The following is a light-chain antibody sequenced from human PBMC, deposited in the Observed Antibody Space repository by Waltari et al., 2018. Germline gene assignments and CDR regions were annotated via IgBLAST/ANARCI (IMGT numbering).Light chain of an antibody. CDR2: AGI. J-gene: IGLJ1*01. V-gene: IGLV2-23*03. CDR1: SNNIGFYDL. CDR3: CSYSGSGSFPYV. Sequence: QSALTQPASVSGSPGQSITISCTGSSNNIGFYDLVSWYQQHPGKTPKPIIFAGINPPSGVSYRFSGSKSGNTASLTISGLQTEDDADYYCCSYSGSGSFPYVFGPGTRVAVL.